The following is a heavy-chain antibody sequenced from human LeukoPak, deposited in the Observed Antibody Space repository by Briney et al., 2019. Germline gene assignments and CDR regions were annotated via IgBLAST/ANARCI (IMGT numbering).Heavy chain of an antibody. CDR3: ARDPSNTSGRNQYFDL. V-gene: IGHV1-18*01. CDR1: GYTFNHNG. D-gene: IGHD6-19*01. J-gene: IGHJ2*01. CDR2: ISAFNGDT. Sequence: ASVKVSCKASGYTFNHNGISWVRQAPGQGPEWMGWISAFNGDTIYAQKFQDRVTLTKDTSTTTAYMDLRSLTSDDTALYFCARDPSNTSGRNQYFDLWGPGTLVTVSS.